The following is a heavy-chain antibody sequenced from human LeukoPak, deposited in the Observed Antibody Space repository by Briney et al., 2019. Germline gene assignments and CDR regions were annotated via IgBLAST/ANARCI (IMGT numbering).Heavy chain of an antibody. CDR2: INPNSGGT. D-gene: IGHD6-6*01. J-gene: IGHJ4*02. CDR3: ARLMYSSSSLPGDVDY. V-gene: IGHV1-2*02. CDR1: GYTFTGYY. Sequence: ASVKVSCKASGYTFTGYYMHWVRQAPGQGLEWMGWINPNSGGTNYAQKFQGRVTMTRGTFISTAYMELSRLRSDDTAVYYCARLMYSSSSLPGDVDYWGQGTLVTVSS.